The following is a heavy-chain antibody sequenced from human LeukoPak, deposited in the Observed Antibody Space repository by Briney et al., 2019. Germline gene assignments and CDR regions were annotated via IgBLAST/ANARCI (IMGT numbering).Heavy chain of an antibody. CDR1: GFTFSSYA. J-gene: IGHJ4*02. CDR3: AKREYYYDSSGPGIDY. V-gene: IGHV3-23*01. CDR2: ISGSGGST. Sequence: QSGGSLRLSCAASGFTFSSYAMSWVRQAPGKGLEWVSAISGSGGSTYYADSVKGRFTISRDNSKNTLYLQMNSLRAEDTAVYYCAKREYYYDSSGPGIDYWGQGTLVTVSS. D-gene: IGHD3-22*01.